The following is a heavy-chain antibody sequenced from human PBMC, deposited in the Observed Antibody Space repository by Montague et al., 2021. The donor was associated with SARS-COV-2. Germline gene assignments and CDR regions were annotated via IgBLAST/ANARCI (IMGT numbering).Heavy chain of an antibody. V-gene: IGHV6-1*01. Sequence: CAISGDSVAGEVATRRREEQAPSRDLVRQVGCYYRSERYNDYAESVKSRITIDPDTSKHQFSLHLNSVTPEDTAVYYCARIPVGSKYYFDFWGQGTLVTVAS. J-gene: IGHJ4*02. CDR1: GDSVAGEVAT. CDR2: CYYRSERYN. D-gene: IGHD2-2*01. CDR3: ARIPVGSKYYFDF.